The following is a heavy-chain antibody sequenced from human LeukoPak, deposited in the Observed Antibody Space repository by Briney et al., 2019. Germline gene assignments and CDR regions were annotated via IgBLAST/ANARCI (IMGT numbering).Heavy chain of an antibody. D-gene: IGHD2-15*01. V-gene: IGHV3-7*04. CDR1: GFTFNTYA. CDR2: IKEDGSEK. CDR3: ARDRGGRTGLDD. J-gene: IGHJ4*02. Sequence: GGSLRLSCAASGFTFNTYAMTWVRQAPGKGLEWVAFIKEDGSEKYYVDPVKGRFTISRDNAENSLYLQMNSLRAEDTAVYYCARDRGGRTGLDDWGQGTLVTVSS.